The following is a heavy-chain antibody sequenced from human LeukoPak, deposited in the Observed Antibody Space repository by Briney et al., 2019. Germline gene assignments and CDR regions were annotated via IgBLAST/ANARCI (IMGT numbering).Heavy chain of an antibody. D-gene: IGHD5-18*01. V-gene: IGHV3-23*01. CDR3: GREAGIPPNTQQWPTSVDY. J-gene: IGHJ4*02. Sequence: PGGSLRLSCAASGLTLSCCAMTWVRQAPGKGLEWVSSISISGDVTNYTDSVKGRFTISRGNAKNSLYLQMNSLRAEDTAVYYCGREAGIPPNTQQWPTSVDYWGQGTLVTVSS. CDR2: ISISGDVT. CDR1: GLTLSCCA.